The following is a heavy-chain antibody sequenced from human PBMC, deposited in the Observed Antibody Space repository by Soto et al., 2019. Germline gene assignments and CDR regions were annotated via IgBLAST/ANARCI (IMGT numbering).Heavy chain of an antibody. Sequence: SETLSLTCTVSGGSISSGGYYWSWIRQHPGKGLEWIGYIYYSGSTYYNPSLKSRVTISVDTSKNQFSLKLSSVTAADTAVYYCARATIFGVVIGRYYFDYWGQGTLVTVSS. J-gene: IGHJ4*02. CDR1: GGSISSGGYY. V-gene: IGHV4-31*03. D-gene: IGHD3-3*01. CDR3: ARATIFGVVIGRYYFDY. CDR2: IYYSGST.